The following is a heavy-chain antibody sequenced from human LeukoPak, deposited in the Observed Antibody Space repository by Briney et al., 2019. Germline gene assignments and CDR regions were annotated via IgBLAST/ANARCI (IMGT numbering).Heavy chain of an antibody. D-gene: IGHD1-7*01. V-gene: IGHV4-39*07. J-gene: IGHJ4*02. Sequence: SETLSLSCIVSGGSISSSTSYWGWIRQPPGKGLEWIGSIYHSGSTYYNPSLKSRVTISVDTSKNQFSLKLSSVTAADTAVYYCARPGWNYGFDYWGQGTLVTVSS. CDR2: IYHSGST. CDR3: ARPGWNYGFDY. CDR1: GGSISSSTSY.